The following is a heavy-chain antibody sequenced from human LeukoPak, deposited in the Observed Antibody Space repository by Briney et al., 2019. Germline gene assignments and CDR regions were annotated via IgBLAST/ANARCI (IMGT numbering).Heavy chain of an antibody. D-gene: IGHD3-22*01. V-gene: IGHV4-4*07. CDR3: ARASRHSSGYYYFDY. Sequence: PSETLSLPCTAPVGSMSSSYWGWIRQPAGKGLEGIGRIYTSGSTNYNPSLKSRVTVSVDTSKNQFSLKVSSVTAADTAVYYCARASRHSSGYYYFDYWGQGTLVTVSS. CDR2: IYTSGST. J-gene: IGHJ4*02. CDR1: VGSMSSSY.